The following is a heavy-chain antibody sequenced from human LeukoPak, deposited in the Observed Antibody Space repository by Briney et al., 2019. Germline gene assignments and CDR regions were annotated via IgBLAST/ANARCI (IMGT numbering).Heavy chain of an antibody. CDR2: IYYSGIT. CDR1: GGSVSNNNFY. V-gene: IGHV4-39*01. D-gene: IGHD3-3*01. CDR3: ARLWSSFDGFDI. Sequence: SETLSVTCTVSGGSVSNNNFYWGWIRQSPGKGLEWIGIIYYSGITYYNPSLKSRVIMAVDTSKDQFSLQLNSVSAADTAVYYCARLWSSFDGFDIWGQGTMVTVSS. J-gene: IGHJ3*02.